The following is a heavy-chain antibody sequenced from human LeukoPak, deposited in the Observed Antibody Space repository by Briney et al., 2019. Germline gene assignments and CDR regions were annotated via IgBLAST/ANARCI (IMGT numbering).Heavy chain of an antibody. CDR1: GGTFSSYA. V-gene: IGHV1-69*13. CDR2: IIPIFGTA. CDR3: EGIAARRDYYYYMDV. Sequence: ASVKVSCKASGGTFSSYAISWVRQAPGQGLEWMGGIIPIFGTANYAQKFQGRVTITADESTSTAYMELSSLRSEDTAVYYCEGIAARRDYYYYMDVWGKGTTVTVSS. D-gene: IGHD6-6*01. J-gene: IGHJ6*03.